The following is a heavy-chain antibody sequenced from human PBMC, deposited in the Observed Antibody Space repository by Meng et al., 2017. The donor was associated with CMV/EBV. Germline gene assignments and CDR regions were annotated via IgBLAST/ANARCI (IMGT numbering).Heavy chain of an antibody. CDR3: ARGPEVDYGDYVGLDY. J-gene: IGHJ4*02. V-gene: IGHV4-4*07. CDR1: GCSTSSYH. Sequence: QVHLQEAGPGLVKPSETLSLTCTVSGCSTSSYHWSWIRQPAGKGLEWIGRIYTSGSTNYNPSLKSRVTMSVDTSKNQFSLKLSSVTAADTAVYYCARGPEVDYGDYVGLDYWGQGTLVTVSS. CDR2: IYTSGST. D-gene: IGHD4-17*01.